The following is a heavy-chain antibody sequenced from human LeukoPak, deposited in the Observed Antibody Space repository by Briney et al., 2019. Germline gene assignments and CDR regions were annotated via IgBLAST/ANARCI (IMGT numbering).Heavy chain of an antibody. D-gene: IGHD6-13*01. J-gene: IGHJ4*02. Sequence: SETLSLTCTVSGGSISSSSYYWGWIRQPPGKGLEWIGSIYYSGSTYYNPSLKSRVTISVDTSKNQFSLKLSSVTAADTAVYYCARSRGGSSWFNYFDSWGQGALVTVSS. CDR2: IYYSGST. CDR1: GGSISSSSYY. CDR3: ARSRGGSSWFNYFDS. V-gene: IGHV4-39*01.